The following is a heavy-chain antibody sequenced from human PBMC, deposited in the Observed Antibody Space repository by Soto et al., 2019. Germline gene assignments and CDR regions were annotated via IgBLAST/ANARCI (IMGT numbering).Heavy chain of an antibody. V-gene: IGHV1-2*04. CDR2: INPNSGGT. CDR1: GYTFTGYY. Sequence: ASVKVSCKASGYTFTGYYMHWVRQAPGQGLEWMGWINPNSGGTNYAQKFQGWVTMTRDTSTSTAYMELSRLRSDDTAVYYCARAAFRIAAAGTVFDYWGQGTLVTVSS. CDR3: ARAAFRIAAAGTVFDY. D-gene: IGHD6-13*01. J-gene: IGHJ4*02.